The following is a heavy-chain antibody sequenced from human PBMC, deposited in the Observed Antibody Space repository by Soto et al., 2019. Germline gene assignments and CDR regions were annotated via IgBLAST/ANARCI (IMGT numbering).Heavy chain of an antibody. CDR2: IYYSGST. V-gene: IGHV4-39*01. D-gene: IGHD3-22*01. J-gene: IGHJ2*01. CDR1: GGSISSSSYY. Sequence: SETLSLTCPVSGGSISSSSYYWGWIRQPPGKGLEWIGSIYYSGSTYYNLSLKSRVTISVDTSKNQFSLKLSSVTAADTAVYYCARGPYYYDSSGPWGYFDLWGRGTLVNVSS. CDR3: ARGPYYYDSSGPWGYFDL.